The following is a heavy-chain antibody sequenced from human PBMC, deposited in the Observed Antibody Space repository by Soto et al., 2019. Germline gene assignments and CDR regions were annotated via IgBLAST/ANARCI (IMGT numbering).Heavy chain of an antibody. CDR2: INSEGSRT. D-gene: IGHD3-16*01. CDR1: GFSISSYW. CDR3: ASDIWGSYP. Sequence: GGSLRLSCAASGFSISSYWMHWVRQAPGKGLVWVSDINSEGSRTTYADSVKGRFTISRDNAKNTLYLQMNSLRAEDTAAYYCASDIWGSYPWGQGTPVTVSS. J-gene: IGHJ5*02. V-gene: IGHV3-74*01.